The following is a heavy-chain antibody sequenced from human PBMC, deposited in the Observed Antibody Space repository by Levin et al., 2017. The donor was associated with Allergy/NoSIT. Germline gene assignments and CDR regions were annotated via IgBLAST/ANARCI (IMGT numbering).Heavy chain of an antibody. J-gene: IGHJ3*02. V-gene: IGHV4-34*01. CDR1: GGSVSGYY. D-gene: IGHD3-22*01. Sequence: SQTLSLTCDVYGGSVSGYYWSWIRQPPGKGLEWIGEINHSGSTYYNPSLESRVTISGDTSKNQFSLKLSSVAAADTGLYYCARSTGYYSIDAFDIWGQGTMVTVSS. CDR2: INHSGST. CDR3: ARSTGYYSIDAFDI.